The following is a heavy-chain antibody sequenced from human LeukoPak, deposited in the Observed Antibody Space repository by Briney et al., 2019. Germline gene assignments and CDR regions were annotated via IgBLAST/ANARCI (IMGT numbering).Heavy chain of an antibody. D-gene: IGHD1-26*01. CDR3: ARKYSGSYSDY. CDR2: ISSSSSYI. J-gene: IGHJ4*02. CDR1: GFTFSSYS. V-gene: IGHV3-21*01. Sequence: GGSLRLPCAASGFTFSSYSMNWVRQAPGKGLEWVSSISSSSSYIYYADSVKGRFTISRDNAKNSLYLQMNSLRAEDTAVYYCARKYSGSYSDYWGQGTLVTVSS.